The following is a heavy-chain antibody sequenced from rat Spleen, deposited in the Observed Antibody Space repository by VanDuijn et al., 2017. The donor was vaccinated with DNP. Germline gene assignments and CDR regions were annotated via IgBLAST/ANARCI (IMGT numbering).Heavy chain of an antibody. Sequence: EVQLVESGGGLVQPGKSLKLSCVASGFTFSSYWMYWIRQPPGKGLEWLSSINTDGGSTFYPDSVKGRFTISRDNARSTLYLQMDSLRSEDTAAYYCAGRPPPTRGPFDYWGQGVTVTVSS. J-gene: IGHJ2*01. D-gene: IGHD1-4*01. CDR2: INTDGGST. CDR3: AGRPPPTRGPFDY. CDR1: GFTFSSYW. V-gene: IGHV5-58*01.